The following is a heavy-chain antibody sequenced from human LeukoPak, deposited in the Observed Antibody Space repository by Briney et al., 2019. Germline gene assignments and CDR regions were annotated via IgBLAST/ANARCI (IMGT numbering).Heavy chain of an antibody. V-gene: IGHV3-43D*04. D-gene: IGHD6-13*01. J-gene: IGHJ4*02. CDR1: GFTFDDYA. CDR2: ISWDGSNT. Sequence: GGSLRLSCAASGFTFDDYAMHWVRQAPGKGLEWLSLISWDGSNTYYADSVKGRFTISRDNSKNSLYLQMNSLRPEGTALYYCAKDIEAAAGTYFDYWGQGTLVTVSS. CDR3: AKDIEAAAGTYFDY.